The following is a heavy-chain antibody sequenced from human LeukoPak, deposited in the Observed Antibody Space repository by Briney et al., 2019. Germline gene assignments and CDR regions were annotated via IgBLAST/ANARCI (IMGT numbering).Heavy chain of an antibody. D-gene: IGHD4-17*01. CDR2: ISGNSGYI. CDR3: ARDNGDLSPYFDL. J-gene: IGHJ2*01. CDR1: GFTFNIYS. Sequence: GGSLRLSCAVSGFTFNIYSMNWVRQAPGKGLEWVSSISGNSGYIYYADSVKGRFTISRDNAKNSLYLQMNSVTADDTAVYYCARDNGDLSPYFDLWGRGTLVTVSS. V-gene: IGHV3-21*01.